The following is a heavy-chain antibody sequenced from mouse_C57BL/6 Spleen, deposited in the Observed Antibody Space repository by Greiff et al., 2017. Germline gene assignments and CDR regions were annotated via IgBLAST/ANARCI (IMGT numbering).Heavy chain of an antibody. V-gene: IGHV1-53*01. CDR3: ARSASIYYYGSSLDY. Sequence: VQLQQSGTELVKPGASVKLSCKASGYTFTSYWMHWVKQRPGQGLEWIGNINPSNGGTNYNEKFKSKATLTVDKSSSTAYMQLSSLTSEDSAVYYCARSASIYYYGSSLDYWGQGTTLTVSS. CDR1: GYTFTSYW. D-gene: IGHD1-1*01. J-gene: IGHJ2*01. CDR2: INPSNGGT.